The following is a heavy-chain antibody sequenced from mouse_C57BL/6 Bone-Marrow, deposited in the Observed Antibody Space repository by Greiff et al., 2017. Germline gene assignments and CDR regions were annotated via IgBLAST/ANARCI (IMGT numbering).Heavy chain of an antibody. CDR2: IYPGDGDT. CDR1: GYAFSSYW. J-gene: IGHJ1*03. Sequence: LVESGAELVKPGASVKISCKASGYAFSSYWMNWVKQRPGKGLEWIGQIYPGDGDTNYNGKFKGKATLTADKSSSTAYMQLSSLTSEDSAVYFCARSRGYGNWYFDVWGTGTTVTVSS. D-gene: IGHD2-1*01. CDR3: ARSRGYGNWYFDV. V-gene: IGHV1-80*01.